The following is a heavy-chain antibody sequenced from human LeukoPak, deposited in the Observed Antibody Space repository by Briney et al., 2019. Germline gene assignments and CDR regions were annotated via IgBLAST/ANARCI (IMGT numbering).Heavy chain of an antibody. J-gene: IGHJ4*02. CDR1: GVSINSYY. CDR2: IYYSGSN. V-gene: IGHV4-59*12. CDR3: ARVGPSSGWSAADY. D-gene: IGHD6-19*01. Sequence: SETLSLTCTVSGVSINSYYWIWIRPPPGKALEGIGYIYYSGSNNYNPSHKSRVTISVDTSKNQFSLKLSSVTAADTAVYYCARVGPSSGWSAADYWGQGTLVTVSS.